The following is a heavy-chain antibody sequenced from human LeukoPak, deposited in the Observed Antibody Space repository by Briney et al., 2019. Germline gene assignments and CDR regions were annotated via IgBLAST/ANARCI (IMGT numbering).Heavy chain of an antibody. V-gene: IGHV1-2*02. CDR3: ARDENTSLNYYYCYMDV. J-gene: IGHJ6*03. D-gene: IGHD2/OR15-2a*01. CDR2: INPNSSVT. CDR1: GYTFTSYG. Sequence: ASVKVSCKASGYTFTSYGITWVRQAPGQGLEWMGWINPNSSVTNYAQNFQGRVTMTRDTSISTAYMELNNLKSDDTAVYYCARDENTSLNYYYCYMDVWGKGTSVTVSS.